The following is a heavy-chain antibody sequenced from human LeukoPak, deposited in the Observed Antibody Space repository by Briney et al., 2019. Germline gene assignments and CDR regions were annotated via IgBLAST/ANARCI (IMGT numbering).Heavy chain of an antibody. CDR3: ASNPSSGWFHFDS. J-gene: IGHJ4*02. D-gene: IGHD6-19*01. CDR2: ISYDGSNK. V-gene: IGHV3-30*04. Sequence: PGRSLRLSCAASGFTFSSYAMHWVRQAPGKGLEWVAVISYDGSNKYYADSVKGRFTISRDNSKNTLYLQMNSLRAEDTAVYYCASNPSSGWFHFDSWGQGTLVTVSS. CDR1: GFTFSSYA.